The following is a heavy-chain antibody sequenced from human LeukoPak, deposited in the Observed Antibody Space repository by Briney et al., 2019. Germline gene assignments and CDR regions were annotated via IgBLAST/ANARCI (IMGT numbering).Heavy chain of an antibody. CDR1: GYTFTIYD. V-gene: IGHV1-8*01. Sequence: ASVKVSCKASGYTFTIYDINWVRQATGQGLEWMGWMNPNSGNTGYAQKFQGRVTMTRNTSISTAYMGLSSLRSEDTAVYYCARGRQPTYYDFWSGSYAFDIWGQGTMVTVSS. CDR2: MNPNSGNT. J-gene: IGHJ3*02. D-gene: IGHD3-3*01. CDR3: ARGRQPTYYDFWSGSYAFDI.